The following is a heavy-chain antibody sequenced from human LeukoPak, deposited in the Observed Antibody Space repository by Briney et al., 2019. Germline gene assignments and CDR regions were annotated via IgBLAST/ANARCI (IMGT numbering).Heavy chain of an antibody. Sequence: GASVKVFCKASGYTFTDFGFSWVRQAPGQGLEWMGWIGANSGGTNSAQKFQDRIIMTKDTSTSTAYMELRSLKSDDTAFYYCARGGSYSSSWHDFWGQGTLVTVSS. J-gene: IGHJ4*02. V-gene: IGHV1-18*04. CDR1: GYTFTDFG. D-gene: IGHD6-13*01. CDR3: ARGGSYSSSWHDF. CDR2: IGANSGGT.